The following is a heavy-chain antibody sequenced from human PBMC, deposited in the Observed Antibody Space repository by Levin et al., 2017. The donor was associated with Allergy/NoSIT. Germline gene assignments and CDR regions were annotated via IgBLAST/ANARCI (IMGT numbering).Heavy chain of an antibody. V-gene: IGHV3-21*01. CDR3: ARDLSGYYGSGSYYNARFDY. D-gene: IGHD3-10*01. CDR1: GFIFSSYS. CDR2: ISSSSSYI. J-gene: IGHJ4*02. Sequence: GGSLRLSCAASGFIFSSYSMNWVRQAPGKGLEWVSSISSSSSYIYYADSVKGRFTISRDNAKNSLYLQMNSLRAEDTAVYYCARDLSGYYGSGSYYNARFDYWGQGTLVTVSS.